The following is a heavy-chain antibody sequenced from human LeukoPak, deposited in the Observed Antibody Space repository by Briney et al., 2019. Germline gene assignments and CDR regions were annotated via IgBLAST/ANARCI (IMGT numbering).Heavy chain of an antibody. CDR3: ARGLMDSYGPTPFDY. V-gene: IGHV4-4*02. D-gene: IGHD5-18*01. J-gene: IGHJ4*02. CDR2: IYHSGST. CDR1: GGSISSSNW. Sequence: PSETLSLTCAVSGGSISSSNWWSWVRQPPGKGLEWIGEIYHSGSTNYNPSLKSRVTISVDKSKNQFSLKLSSVTAADTAVYYCARGLMDSYGPTPFDYWGQGTLVTVSS.